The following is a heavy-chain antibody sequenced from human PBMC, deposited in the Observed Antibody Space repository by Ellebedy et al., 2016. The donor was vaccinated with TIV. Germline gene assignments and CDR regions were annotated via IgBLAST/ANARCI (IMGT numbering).Heavy chain of an antibody. CDR3: ARASAGLDY. J-gene: IGHJ4*02. Sequence: PGGSLRLSCVASGFTFSSHDMHWVRQGTGKGLEWVSAIGSAGDTSYSGSVKGRFTISRENGKNSVYLQMNSLRAEDTAVYYCARASAGLDYWGQGTLVTVSS. CDR2: IGSAGDT. D-gene: IGHD6-13*01. CDR1: GFTFSSHD. V-gene: IGHV3-13*01.